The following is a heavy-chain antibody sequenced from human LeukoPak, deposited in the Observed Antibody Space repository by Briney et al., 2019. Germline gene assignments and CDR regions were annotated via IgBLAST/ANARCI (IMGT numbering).Heavy chain of an antibody. J-gene: IGHJ3*02. CDR1: GYTFTGYY. CDR2: INPNSGGT. CDR3: ARGSTVPATIGRAFDI. V-gene: IGHV1-2*02. D-gene: IGHD2-2*01. Sequence: GASVKVSCKASGYTFTGYYIHWLRQAPGQGLEWMGWINPNSGGTNYAQKFQGRVTMTRDTSIGTAYMELSSLTSDDTAVYYCARGSTVPATIGRAFDIWGQGTMVTVSS.